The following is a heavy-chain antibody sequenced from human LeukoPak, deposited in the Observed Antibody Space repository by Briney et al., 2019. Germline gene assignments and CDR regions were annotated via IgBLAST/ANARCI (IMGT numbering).Heavy chain of an antibody. D-gene: IGHD3-10*01. CDR1: GFIFSSYW. Sequence: PGGSLRLSCAASGFIFSSYWMHWVRQAPGKGLVWVSRINSDGSSTSYADSVKGRFTVSRDNAKNTLYLQMNSLRAWDTAVYYCARANYYGSGRAAFDIWGQGTMVTVSS. CDR2: INSDGSST. CDR3: ARANYYGSGRAAFDI. J-gene: IGHJ3*02. V-gene: IGHV3-74*01.